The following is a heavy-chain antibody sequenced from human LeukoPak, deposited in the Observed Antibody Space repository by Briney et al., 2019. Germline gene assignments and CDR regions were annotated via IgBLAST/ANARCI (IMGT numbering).Heavy chain of an antibody. D-gene: IGHD3-16*01. CDR2: INPNSGNT. V-gene: IGHV1-8*02. CDR1: GYTFTGYF. CDR3: AGFSTRKGVDI. J-gene: IGHJ3*02. Sequence: ASVKVSCKASGYTFTGYFMHWVRQAPGQGLEWMGWINPNSGNTGYAQKFQGRVTMTRNTSISTAYMELSSLRSEDTAVYYCAGFSTRKGVDIWGQGTMVTVSS.